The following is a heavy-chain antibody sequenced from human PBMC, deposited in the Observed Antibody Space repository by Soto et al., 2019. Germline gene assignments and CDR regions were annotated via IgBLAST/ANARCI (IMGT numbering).Heavy chain of an antibody. Sequence: QVQLVQSGAEVKKPGSSVKVSCKASGGTFGSYAISWVRQAPGQGLEWMGGIIPIPGTANYAQKFQGRVTIAADESTSTAYMELRSLRPEDTAVYYCARSQGSSTSLEIYYYYYYGMDVWGQGTTVTVSS. D-gene: IGHD2-2*01. V-gene: IGHV1-69*01. CDR2: IIPIPGTA. CDR3: ARSQGSSTSLEIYYYYYYGMDV. J-gene: IGHJ6*02. CDR1: GGTFGSYA.